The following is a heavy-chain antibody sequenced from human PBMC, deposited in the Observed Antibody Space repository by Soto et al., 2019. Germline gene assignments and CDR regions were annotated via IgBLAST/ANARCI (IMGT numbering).Heavy chain of an antibody. Sequence: PGGSLRLSCAASGFTFSSYSMNWVRQAPGKGLEWVSSISSSSSYIYYADSVKGRFTISRDNAKNSLYLQMNSLRAEDTAVYYCARDPDIYSSSWYDYWGQGTLVTVSS. CDR2: ISSSSSYI. CDR3: ARDPDIYSSSWYDY. J-gene: IGHJ4*02. D-gene: IGHD6-13*01. V-gene: IGHV3-21*01. CDR1: GFTFSSYS.